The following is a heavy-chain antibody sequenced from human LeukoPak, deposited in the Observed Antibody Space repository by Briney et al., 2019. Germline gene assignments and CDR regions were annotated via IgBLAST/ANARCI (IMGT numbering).Heavy chain of an antibody. CDR1: GVSVSSGSYY. J-gene: IGHJ5*02. CDR3: ARRYYDILTGQNWFDP. CDR2: IYYSGST. V-gene: IGHV4-61*01. Sequence: SETLSLTCTVSGVSVSSGSYYWSWIRQPPGKGLEWIGYIYYSGSTNYNPSLKSRVTISVDTSKNQFSLKLSSVTAADTAVYYCARRYYDILTGQNWFDPWGQGTLVTVSS. D-gene: IGHD3-9*01.